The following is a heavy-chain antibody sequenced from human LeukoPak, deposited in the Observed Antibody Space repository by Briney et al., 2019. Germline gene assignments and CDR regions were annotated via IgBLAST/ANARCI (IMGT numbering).Heavy chain of an antibody. V-gene: IGHV4-34*01. J-gene: IGHJ4*02. CDR2: INHSGST. CDR1: GGSFSGYY. D-gene: IGHD2-2*01. Sequence: SETLSLTCAVYGGSFSGYYWSWIRQPPGKGLEWIGEINHSGSTYYNPSLKSRVTISVDTSKNQFSLKLSSVTAADTAVYYCARADIVVVPAAFDYWGQGTLVTVSS. CDR3: ARADIVVVPAAFDY.